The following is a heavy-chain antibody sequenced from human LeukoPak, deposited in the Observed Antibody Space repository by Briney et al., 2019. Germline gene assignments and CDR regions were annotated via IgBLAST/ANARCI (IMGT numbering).Heavy chain of an antibody. Sequence: GGSLRLSCAASGFTFSSYWMHWVRQAPGKGLVWVSRINSDGSSTSYADSVKGRFTISRDNAKNTLYLQMNSLRAEDTAVYYCVFDWLFDDAFDIWGQGTMVTVPS. CDR3: VFDWLFDDAFDI. CDR1: GFTFSSYW. V-gene: IGHV3-74*01. J-gene: IGHJ3*02. CDR2: INSDGSST. D-gene: IGHD3-9*01.